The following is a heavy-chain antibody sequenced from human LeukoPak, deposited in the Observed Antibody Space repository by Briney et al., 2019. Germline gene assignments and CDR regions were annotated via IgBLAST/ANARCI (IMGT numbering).Heavy chain of an antibody. CDR1: GFTFSIYN. D-gene: IGHD6-13*01. CDR3: ARDGSHSSSWYWFDY. Sequence: GGSLRLSCAASGFTFSIYNMNWVRQAPGKGLEWVSYISSSSDTIYFADSVKGRVSISRDNAKNSLYLQMNSLRDEDTAVYYCARDGSHSSSWYWFDYWGQGTLVTVSS. V-gene: IGHV3-48*02. CDR2: ISSSSDTI. J-gene: IGHJ4*02.